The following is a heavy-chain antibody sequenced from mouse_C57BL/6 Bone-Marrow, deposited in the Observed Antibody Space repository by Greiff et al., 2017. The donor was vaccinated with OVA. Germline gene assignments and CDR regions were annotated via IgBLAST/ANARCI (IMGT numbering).Heavy chain of an antibody. CDR2: IDPENGDT. J-gene: IGHJ2*01. D-gene: IGHD2-1*01. CDR1: GFNIKDDY. V-gene: IGHV14-4*01. CDR3: TSYGNFDN. Sequence: VQLQQSGAELVRPGASVKLSCTASGFNIKDDYMHWVKQRPEQGLEWIGWIDPENGDTEYASKFQGKATITADTSSNTAYLQLSSLTSEDTAVYYCTSYGNFDNWGHGTTLTVSS.